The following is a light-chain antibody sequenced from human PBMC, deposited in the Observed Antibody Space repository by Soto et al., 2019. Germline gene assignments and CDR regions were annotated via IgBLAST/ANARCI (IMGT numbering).Light chain of an antibody. J-gene: IGKJ4*01. CDR1: QSVSSSY. CDR2: GAS. CDR3: QQYGSSPPLT. V-gene: IGKV3-20*01. Sequence: EFVLTQSPGTLSLSPGERATLSCRASQSVSSSYLAWYQQKPGQAPGILIYGASTRATGIPDRFSGSGSGTDFTLTISRLEPEDFAVYYCQQYGSSPPLTFGSGTKVEIK.